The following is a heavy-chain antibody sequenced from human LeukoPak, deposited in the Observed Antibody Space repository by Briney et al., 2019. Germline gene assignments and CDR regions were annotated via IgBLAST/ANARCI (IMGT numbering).Heavy chain of an antibody. D-gene: IGHD1-26*01. CDR1: GGTFSNYA. CDR2: IIPILGTS. V-gene: IGHV1-69*13. CDR3: AREVSGTYCDY. J-gene: IGHJ4*02. Sequence: SVKVSCKASGGTFSNYAISWVRQAPGQGLEWMGGIIPILGTSNYAQKFQDRLTITADESTSTAYLDLSSLTSADTAVYYCAREVSGTYCDYWGQGSLVTVSS.